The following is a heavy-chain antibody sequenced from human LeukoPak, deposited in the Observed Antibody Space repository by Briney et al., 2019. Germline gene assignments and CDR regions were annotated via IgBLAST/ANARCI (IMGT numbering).Heavy chain of an antibody. D-gene: IGHD6-13*01. Sequence: SETLSLTCTVSGGSISSHYWSWIRQPPGKGLEWIGYIYYSGSTNYSPSLKSRVTISVDTSKNQFSLKLSSVTAADTAVYYCARGGSSWPYYYYYMDVWGKGTTVTVSS. V-gene: IGHV4-59*11. CDR1: GGSISSHY. CDR3: ARGGSSWPYYYYYMDV. J-gene: IGHJ6*03. CDR2: IYYSGST.